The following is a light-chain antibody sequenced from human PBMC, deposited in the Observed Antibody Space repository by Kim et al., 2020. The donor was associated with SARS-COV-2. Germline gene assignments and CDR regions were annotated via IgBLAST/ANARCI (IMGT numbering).Light chain of an antibody. CDR3: QAWDSSTFYV. CDR2: QDS. CDR1: KLGDKY. Sequence: SYELTQPPSVSVSPGQTASITCSGDKLGDKYACWYQQKPGQSPMLVIYQDSKRPSGIPERFSGSNSGNTATLTISGTQAMDEADYYCQAWDSSTFYVFGTGTKVTVL. V-gene: IGLV3-1*01. J-gene: IGLJ1*01.